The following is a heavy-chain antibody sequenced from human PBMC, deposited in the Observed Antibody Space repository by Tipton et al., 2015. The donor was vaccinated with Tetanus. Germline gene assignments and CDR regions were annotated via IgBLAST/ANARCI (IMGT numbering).Heavy chain of an antibody. J-gene: IGHJ5*02. CDR1: GGSISSSSYY. V-gene: IGHV4-39*01. CDR2: IFYSGTT. CDR3: ARLRFSYGSQADP. Sequence: TLSLTCTVSGGSISSSSYYWGWIRQPPGKGLEWIGSIFYSGTTYYNPSLKSRVTISVDTSKNQFSLKLSSVTAADTAVYYCARLRFSYGSQADPWGQGPLVPVSS. D-gene: IGHD5-18*01.